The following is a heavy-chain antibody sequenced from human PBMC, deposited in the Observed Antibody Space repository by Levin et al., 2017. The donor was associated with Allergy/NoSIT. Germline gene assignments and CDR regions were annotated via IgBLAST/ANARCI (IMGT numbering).Heavy chain of an antibody. CDR3: VRGIVGSISAS. D-gene: IGHD1-26*01. V-gene: IGHV3-48*02. CDR1: GFTFSSYS. J-gene: IGHJ4*02. Sequence: GESLKISCAASGFTFSSYSMNWVRQAPGKGLEWVSYISSSSTTIYYADFVKGRFSISRDNAENSMYLQMNSLRDEDTALYYCVRGIVGSISASGGQGTLVTVSS. CDR2: ISSSSTTI.